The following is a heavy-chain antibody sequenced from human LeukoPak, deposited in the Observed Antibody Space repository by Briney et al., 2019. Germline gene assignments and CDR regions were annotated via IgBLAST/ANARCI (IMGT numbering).Heavy chain of an antibody. V-gene: IGHV3-23*01. CDR2: LSSNGDDT. D-gene: IGHD3-10*01. CDR1: GFTFSSYA. J-gene: IGHJ3*02. CDR3: AKLYSGRIFDI. Sequence: GGSLRLSCAVSGFTFSSYAMSWVRQAPGKGLEWVSALSSNGDDTSYADSVKGRFTISRDNSKNTLYLQMSSLRAEDTAVYYCAKLYSGRIFDIWGQGTMVTVSS.